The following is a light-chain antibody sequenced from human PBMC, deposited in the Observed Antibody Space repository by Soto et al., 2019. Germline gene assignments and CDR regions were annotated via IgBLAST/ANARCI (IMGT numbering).Light chain of an antibody. CDR1: SSDVGGYNY. Sequence: QSALTQPASVSGSPGQSVTISCTGASSDVGGYNYVSWYQQHPGKAPKLMIYDVSNRPSGVSIRFSGSKSGNTASLTISGLQAEDEADYDCSSYTSSNTLGYVFGTGTKLTVL. CDR2: DVS. CDR3: SSYTSSNTLGYV. J-gene: IGLJ1*01. V-gene: IGLV2-14*01.